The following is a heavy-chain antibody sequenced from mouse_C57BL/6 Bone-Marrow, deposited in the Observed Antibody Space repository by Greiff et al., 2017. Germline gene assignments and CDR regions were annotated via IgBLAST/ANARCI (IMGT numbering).Heavy chain of an antibody. CDR2: ITVKSDNYGA. J-gene: IGHJ1*03. D-gene: IGHD1-1*01. CDR3: SRHCYGSSYDWYFEV. V-gene: IGHV13-2*01. CDR1: GFTFSNYR. Sequence: VQLVETGGGLVRPGNSLKLSCVTSGFTFSNYRMHWLRQPPGKRLEWIAVITVKSDNYGANYAESVKGRFAISRDDSKSSVYLEMNRVREEDTATYFGSRHCYGSSYDWYFEVWGTGTTVTVSS.